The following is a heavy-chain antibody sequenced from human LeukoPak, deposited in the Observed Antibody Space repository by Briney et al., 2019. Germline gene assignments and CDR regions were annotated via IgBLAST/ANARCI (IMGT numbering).Heavy chain of an antibody. Sequence: PGGSLRLSCAASGFTFSSYWMSWVRQTPGKGLEWVAIILQDGSEKHYVASVKGRFTISRDNAKNSVYLQMNGLRAEDTAVYYCARAGASSSSSPAGLWGQGTLVTVSS. V-gene: IGHV3-7*01. J-gene: IGHJ4*02. CDR1: GFTFSSYW. CDR2: ILQDGSEK. CDR3: ARAGASSSSSPAGL. D-gene: IGHD2-2*01.